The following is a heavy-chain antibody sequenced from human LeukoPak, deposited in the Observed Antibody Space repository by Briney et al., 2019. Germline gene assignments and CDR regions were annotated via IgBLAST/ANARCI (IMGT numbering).Heavy chain of an antibody. CDR2: IIPIFGTA. V-gene: IGHV1-69*01. Sequence: SVKVSCTAPGGTFSSYAISWVRQAPGQGLEWMGGIIPIFGTANYAQKFQGRVTITADESTSTAYMELSSLRSEDTAVYYCARGQIHSNYFDYWGQGTLVTVSS. D-gene: IGHD4-11*01. CDR3: ARGQIHSNYFDY. CDR1: GGTFSSYA. J-gene: IGHJ4*02.